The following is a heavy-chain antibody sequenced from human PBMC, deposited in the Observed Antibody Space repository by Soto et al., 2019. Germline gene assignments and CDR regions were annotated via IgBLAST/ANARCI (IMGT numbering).Heavy chain of an antibody. V-gene: IGHV4-4*07. J-gene: IGHJ4*02. CDR1: DGSIYTYS. CDR3: ARGVGPRPSYYYDSSGYPRKFDY. Sequence: SEPLSLTYTVSDGSIYTYSWTWLRQPAGKGLEWIGHIYSSGSANYNPSLKSRVSMSVDTSKNQFSLKLNSVTAADTAVYYCARGVGPRPSYYYDSSGYPRKFDYWGQGTLVTVSS. CDR2: IYSSGSA. D-gene: IGHD3-22*01.